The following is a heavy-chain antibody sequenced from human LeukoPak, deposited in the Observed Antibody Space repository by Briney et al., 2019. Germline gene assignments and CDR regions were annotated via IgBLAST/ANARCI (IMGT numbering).Heavy chain of an antibody. D-gene: IGHD6-13*01. J-gene: IGHJ6*02. CDR2: IYSGGST. Sequence: GGSLRLSCAASGFTVSSNYMSWVRQAPGKGLEWVSVIYSGGSTYYADSVKGRFTISRDNSKNTLYLQMNSLRAEDTAVYYCAKDEYSSSPYYGMDVWGQGTTVTVSS. CDR3: AKDEYSSSPYYGMDV. CDR1: GFTVSSNY. V-gene: IGHV3-53*01.